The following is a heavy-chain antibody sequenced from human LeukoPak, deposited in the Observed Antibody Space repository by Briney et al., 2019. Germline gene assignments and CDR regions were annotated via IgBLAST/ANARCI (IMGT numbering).Heavy chain of an antibody. CDR3: ARDYGGNSGFSFYYFDY. D-gene: IGHD4-23*01. V-gene: IGHV4-31*03. J-gene: IGHJ4*02. CDR2: IYYSGST. CDR1: GGSISSGGYY. Sequence: PSETLSLTCTVSGGSISSGGYYWSWIRQHPGKGLEWIGYIYYSGSTYYNPSLKSRVTISVDTSKNQFSLKLSSVTAADTAVYYCARDYGGNSGFSFYYFDYWGQGTLVTVSS.